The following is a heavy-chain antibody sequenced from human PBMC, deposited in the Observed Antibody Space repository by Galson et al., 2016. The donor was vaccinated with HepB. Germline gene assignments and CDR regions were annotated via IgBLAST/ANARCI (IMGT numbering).Heavy chain of an antibody. J-gene: IGHJ5*02. CDR2: ISHSSGGT. CDR1: GFTFSNYA. D-gene: IGHD2-2*01. CDR3: ARGLRDCSGTSCYGGNWFDP. Sequence: SLRLSCAASGFTFSNYAMSWVRQAPGKGLEWVSAISHSSGGTYYADSVKGRFTISRDNSKNTLYLQMNSLGADDTAVYYCARGLRDCSGTSCYGGNWFDPWGQGTLVTVSS. V-gene: IGHV3-23*01.